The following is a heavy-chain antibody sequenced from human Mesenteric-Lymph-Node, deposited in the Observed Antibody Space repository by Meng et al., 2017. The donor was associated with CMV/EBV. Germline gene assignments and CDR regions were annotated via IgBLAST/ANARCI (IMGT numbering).Heavy chain of an antibody. J-gene: IGHJ4*02. D-gene: IGHD1-1*01. Sequence: GAVYGGSFSGYYWSWIRQPPGKGLEWIGEINHSGSTNYNPSLKSRVTISVDTSKNQFSLKLSSVTAADTAVYYCARILFRWNDFGDYWGQGTLVTVSS. V-gene: IGHV4-34*01. CDR3: ARILFRWNDFGDY. CDR2: INHSGST. CDR1: GGSFSGYY.